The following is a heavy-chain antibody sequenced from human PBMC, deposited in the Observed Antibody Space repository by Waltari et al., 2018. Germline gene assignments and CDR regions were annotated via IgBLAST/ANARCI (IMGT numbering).Heavy chain of an antibody. D-gene: IGHD2-2*01. J-gene: IGHJ5*02. CDR1: GFTFSVYE. CDR2: ISGSGRII. CDR3: ARDPHQIAVAHWFDP. V-gene: IGHV3-48*03. Sequence: EVQLVESGGGLVQPGGSLRLSCAASGFTFSVYEMNWVRQAPGNGLEWVSYISGSGRIIDYADSVKGRFTISRDNAKNSLYLQMNNLRAEDTAVYYCARDPHQIAVAHWFDPWGQGTLVTVSS.